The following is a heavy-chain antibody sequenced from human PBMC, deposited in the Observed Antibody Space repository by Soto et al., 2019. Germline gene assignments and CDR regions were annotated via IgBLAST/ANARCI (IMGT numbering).Heavy chain of an antibody. CDR3: ARGRYCLTGRCFPNWFDS. CDR2: IYKSATT. V-gene: IGHV4-30-4*01. J-gene: IGHJ5*01. Sequence: SSETLSLTCSVSGDSVSNLDYFWAWIRQPPGQALEYIGYIYKSATTYYNPSFESRVAISVDTSKSQFSLNVTSVTAADTAVYFCARGRYCLTGRCFPNWFDSWGQGALVTVSS. CDR1: GDSVSNLDYF. D-gene: IGHD7-27*01.